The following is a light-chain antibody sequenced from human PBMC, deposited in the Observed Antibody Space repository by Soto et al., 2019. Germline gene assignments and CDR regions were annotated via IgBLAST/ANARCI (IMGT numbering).Light chain of an antibody. CDR2: WAS. J-gene: IGKJ1*01. Sequence: DIVMTQSPDSLAVSLGEWATINCKSSQSILYSSNNKNYLAWYQQKPGQRPKLLIYWASTRESGVPDRFSGSGSGTDFTLTISSLQTEDVAVYYCLQYYTTPEAFGQGTKVEIK. V-gene: IGKV4-1*01. CDR3: LQYYTTPEA. CDR1: QSILYSSNNKNY.